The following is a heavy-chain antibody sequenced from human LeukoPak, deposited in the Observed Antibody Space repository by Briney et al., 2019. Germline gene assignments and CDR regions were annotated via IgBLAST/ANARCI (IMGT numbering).Heavy chain of an antibody. CDR2: IHYSGST. Sequence: SETLSLTCTVCGHPVSIYYWSWIRQPPGKALEWIGYIHYSGSTNYNPSLKSRVTISVHTSKNQFSLKLSSVTAADAAVYYCARRGSYGFVFFDHWGQGTLVTVSS. CDR3: ARRGSYGFVFFDH. D-gene: IGHD5-18*01. V-gene: IGHV4-59*02. CDR1: GHPVSIYY. J-gene: IGHJ4*02.